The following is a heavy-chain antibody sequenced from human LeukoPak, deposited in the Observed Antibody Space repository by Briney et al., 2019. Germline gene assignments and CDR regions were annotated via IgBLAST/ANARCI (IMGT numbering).Heavy chain of an antibody. J-gene: IGHJ4*02. D-gene: IGHD3-10*01. Sequence: GGSLRLSFAAAGFTFSSYAMSWVGQAPGNGLDSVSAISGSGGSTYYADSVKGRFTISRDNSKNTLYLQMNSLRAEDTAVYYCAKDVVRGVSAAGRRDYWGQGTLVTVSS. V-gene: IGHV3-23*01. CDR1: GFTFSSYA. CDR3: AKDVVRGVSAAGRRDY. CDR2: ISGSGGST.